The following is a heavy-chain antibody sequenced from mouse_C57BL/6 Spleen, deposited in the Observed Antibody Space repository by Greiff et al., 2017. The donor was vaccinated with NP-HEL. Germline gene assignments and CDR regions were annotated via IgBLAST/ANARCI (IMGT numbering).Heavy chain of an antibody. J-gene: IGHJ2*01. CDR2: IHPNSGST. CDR3: ARGIYYGSSCVFDY. CDR1: GYTFTSYW. V-gene: IGHV1-64*01. D-gene: IGHD1-1*01. Sequence: QVQLQQPGAELVKPGASVKLSCKASGYTFTSYWMHWVKQRPGQGLEWIGLIHPNSGSTNYNEKFKSKATLTVDKSSSTAYMQLSSLTSEDSAVYYCARGIYYGSSCVFDYWGQGTTLTVSS.